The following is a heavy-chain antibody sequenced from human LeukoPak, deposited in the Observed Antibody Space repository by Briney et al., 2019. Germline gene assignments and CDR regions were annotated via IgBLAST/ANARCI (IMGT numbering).Heavy chain of an antibody. CDR3: ARDRNGSVSWYYYYYMDV. CDR1: GGSISSGSYY. V-gene: IGHV4-61*02. D-gene: IGHD5-24*01. CDR2: IYTSGST. Sequence: SETLSLTCTVSGGSISSGSYYWSWIRQPAGKGLEWIGRIYTSGSTNYNPSLKGRVTISVDTSKNQFSLKLSSVTAADTAVYYCARDRNGSVSWYYYYYMDVWGKGTTVTVSS. J-gene: IGHJ6*03.